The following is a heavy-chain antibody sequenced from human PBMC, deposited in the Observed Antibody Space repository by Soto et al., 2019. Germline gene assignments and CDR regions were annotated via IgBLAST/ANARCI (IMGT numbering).Heavy chain of an antibody. V-gene: IGHV1-46*01. CDR2: INPSGGST. D-gene: IGHD2-15*01. CDR1: GYTFTSYY. J-gene: IGHJ4*02. CDR3: ARPGCSGGSCYYEGYYFDY. Sequence: GASVKVSCKASGYTFTSYYMHWVRQAPGQGLEWMGIINPSGGSTSYAQKLQGRVTMTRDTSTSTVYMELSSLRSEDTAVYYCARPGCSGGSCYYEGYYFDYWGQGTLVTVSS.